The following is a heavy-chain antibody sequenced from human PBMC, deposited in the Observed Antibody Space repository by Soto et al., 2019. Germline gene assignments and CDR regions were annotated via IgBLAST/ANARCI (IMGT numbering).Heavy chain of an antibody. J-gene: IGHJ4*02. Sequence: GGSLRLSCAASGFTFSSYWMHWVRQAPGKGLVWVSRINSDGSSTSYADSVKGRFTISRDNAKNTLYLQMNSLRAEDTAVYYCARGRIAARNFDYWGQGTLVTVSS. V-gene: IGHV3-74*01. CDR2: INSDGSST. CDR1: GFTFSSYW. D-gene: IGHD6-6*01. CDR3: ARGRIAARNFDY.